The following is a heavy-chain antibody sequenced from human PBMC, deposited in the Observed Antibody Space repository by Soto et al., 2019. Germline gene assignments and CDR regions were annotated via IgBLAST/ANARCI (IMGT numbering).Heavy chain of an antibody. CDR1: GFTFSGSA. Sequence: GSLRLSCAASGFTFSGSAIHWVRQASGKGLEWVGRIRSKANSYATAYAASVKGRFTISRDDSKNTAYLQMNSLKTEDTAVYYCTNWAVAGPPFDYWGQGTLVTVSS. D-gene: IGHD6-19*01. J-gene: IGHJ4*02. CDR2: IRSKANSYAT. V-gene: IGHV3-73*01. CDR3: TNWAVAGPPFDY.